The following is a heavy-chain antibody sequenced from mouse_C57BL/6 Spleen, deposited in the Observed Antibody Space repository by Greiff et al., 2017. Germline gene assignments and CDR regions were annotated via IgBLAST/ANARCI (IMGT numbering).Heavy chain of an antibody. CDR1: GYSFTDYN. CDR3: AREIITTVVLDY. D-gene: IGHD1-1*01. V-gene: IGHV1-39*01. Sequence: VQLQQSGPELVKPGASVKISCKASGYSFTDYNMNWVKQSNGKSLEWIGVINPNNGTTSYNQKFKGKATLTVDQSSSTAYMQLNSLTSEDSSVYSCAREIITTVVLDYWGQGTTLTVSS. CDR2: INPNNGTT. J-gene: IGHJ2*01.